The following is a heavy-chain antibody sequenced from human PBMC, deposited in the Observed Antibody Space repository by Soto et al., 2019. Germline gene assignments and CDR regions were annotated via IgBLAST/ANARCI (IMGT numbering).Heavy chain of an antibody. D-gene: IGHD2-15*01. V-gene: IGHV4-61*01. J-gene: IGHJ4*02. CDR3: ARALPYCSGGSCYSGSYDY. CDR1: GGSISSSSCC. Sequence: SETLSLTWTVSGGSISSSSCCWSLNPQPKGKGLEWIGYIYYSVSTNYNPSLKSRVTISVDTSKNQFSLKLSSVTAADTAVYYCARALPYCSGGSCYSGSYDYWGQGTLVTVSS. CDR2: IYYSVST.